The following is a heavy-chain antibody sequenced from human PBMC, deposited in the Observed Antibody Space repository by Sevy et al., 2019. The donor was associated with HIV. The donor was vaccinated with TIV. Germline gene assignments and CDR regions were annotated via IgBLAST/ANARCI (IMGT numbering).Heavy chain of an antibody. J-gene: IGHJ6*02. Sequence: GGSLRLSCVSSGFTFSTYDMHWVRQVTGKGLEWISGVGPAGDQFYPGSVKGRFTISRENAKNSIYLQMNNLRAGDTAVYYCARSGGYSDYGIDVWGQGTTVTVSS. CDR2: VGPAGDQ. CDR1: GFTFSTYD. V-gene: IGHV3-13*05. D-gene: IGHD5-12*01. CDR3: ARSGGYSDYGIDV.